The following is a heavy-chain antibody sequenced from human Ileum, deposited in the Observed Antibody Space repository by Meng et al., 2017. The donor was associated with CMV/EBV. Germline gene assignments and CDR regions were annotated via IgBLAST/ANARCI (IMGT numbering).Heavy chain of an antibody. J-gene: IGHJ1*01. D-gene: IGHD1-26*01. CDR1: GYTFTSYY. CDR3: ARGPLLTSSRYYCEN. V-gene: IGHV1-46*01. Sequence: QVQLVQSGAEVKKPGASVKISCKASGYTFTSYYIHWVRQAPGQGLEWMGIINLSGDRSIYAQQFQGRVTITGDTSTSTIDLELSGLRSEDTAMYYCARGPLLTSSRYYCENWGQGTLVTVSS. CDR2: INLSGDRS.